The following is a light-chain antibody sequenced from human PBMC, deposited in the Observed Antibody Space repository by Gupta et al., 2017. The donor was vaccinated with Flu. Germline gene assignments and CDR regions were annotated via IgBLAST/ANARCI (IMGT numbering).Light chain of an antibody. CDR3: NSVTSITTPV. J-gene: IGLJ3*02. V-gene: IGLV2-14*01. Sequence: QSALPPPASASGSPGRSLTISCTGTSSDFGVYHYISWYEQHPAQADKLMIYEVSNRPAGVSPRFSGSKAVNTASLTISGLKEDDEANYYCNSVTSITTPVFGGGTRVTVL. CDR1: SSDFGVYHY. CDR2: EVS.